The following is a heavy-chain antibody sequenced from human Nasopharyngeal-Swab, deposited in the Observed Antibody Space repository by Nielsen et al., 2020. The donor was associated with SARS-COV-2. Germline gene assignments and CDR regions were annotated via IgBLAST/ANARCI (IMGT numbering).Heavy chain of an antibody. D-gene: IGHD2-15*01. CDR1: GFTFSSYA. J-gene: IGHJ4*02. CDR3: ARDEGCFDY. Sequence: GESLKISCAASGFTFSSYAMHWVRQAPGKGLEWVAVISYDGSNKYYADSVKGRFIISRDNSKNTLYLQMNSLRAEDTAVYYCARDEGCFDYWGQGTLVTVSS. CDR2: ISYDGSNK. V-gene: IGHV3-30-3*01.